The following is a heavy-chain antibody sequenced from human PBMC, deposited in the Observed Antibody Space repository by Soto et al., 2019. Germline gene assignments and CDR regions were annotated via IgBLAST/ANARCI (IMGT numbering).Heavy chain of an antibody. CDR3: AGPGY. CDR2: IYYSGST. V-gene: IGHV4-59*01. Sequence: SETLSLTCTVSGGSISSYYWSWIRQPPGKGLEWIGYIYYSGSTNYNPSLESRVTISVDTSKNQFSLKLSSVTAADTAVYYCAGPGYWGQGTLVTVSS. J-gene: IGHJ4*02. CDR1: GGSISSYY.